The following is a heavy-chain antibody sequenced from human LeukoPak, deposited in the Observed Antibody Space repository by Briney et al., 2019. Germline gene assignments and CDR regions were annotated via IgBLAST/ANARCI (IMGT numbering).Heavy chain of an antibody. CDR3: AREPHYYDSSGYLSY. D-gene: IGHD3-22*01. Sequence: PGGSLRLSCAASGFTFSSYAMHWVRQAPGKGLEWVAVISYDGSNKYYADSVKGRFTISRDNSKNTLYLQMNSLGAEDTAVYYCAREPHYYDSSGYLSYWGQGILVTVSS. CDR1: GFTFSSYA. V-gene: IGHV3-30-3*01. CDR2: ISYDGSNK. J-gene: IGHJ4*02.